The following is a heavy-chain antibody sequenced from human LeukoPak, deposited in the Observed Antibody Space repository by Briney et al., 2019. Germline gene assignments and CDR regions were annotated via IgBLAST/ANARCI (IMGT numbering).Heavy chain of an antibody. CDR1: GGSISSHY. D-gene: IGHD1-26*01. CDR2: IYTSGST. CDR3: ARDFSRRGPGIDP. Sequence: SETLSLTCTVSGGSISSHYWSWIRQPAGKGLEWIGRIYTSGSTNYNPSLKSRVTMSVDTSKNQFSLKLSSVTAADTAVYYCARDFSRRGPGIDPWGQGTLVTVSS. V-gene: IGHV4-4*07. J-gene: IGHJ5*02.